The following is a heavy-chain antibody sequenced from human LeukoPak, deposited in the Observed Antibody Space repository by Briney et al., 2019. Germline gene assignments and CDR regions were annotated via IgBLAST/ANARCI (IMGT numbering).Heavy chain of an antibody. CDR2: IFPSGGEI. CDR3: ATYRHVLLPFES. J-gene: IGHJ4*02. V-gene: IGHV3-23*01. CDR1: GFTFSTFA. D-gene: IGHD2-8*02. Sequence: GGSLRLSCAASGFTFSTFAMIWVRQPPGKGLEWVSSIFPSGGEIHYAESVRGRFTISRDNSKSHLSLQMNSLRAEDTAIYYCATYRHVLLPFESWGQGTLVTVSS.